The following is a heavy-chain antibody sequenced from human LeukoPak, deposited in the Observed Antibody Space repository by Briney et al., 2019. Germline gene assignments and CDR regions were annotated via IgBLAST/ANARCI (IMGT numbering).Heavy chain of an antibody. D-gene: IGHD6-13*01. CDR3: TTSPSFDSSWYQFNY. J-gene: IGHJ4*02. CDR2: IWYDGSNK. CDR1: GFTFSSYG. Sequence: PGRSLRLSCAASGFTFSSYGMHWVRQAPGKGLEWVAVIWYDGSNKYYADSVKGRFTISRDNSKNTLYLQMNSLRAEDTAVYYCTTSPSFDSSWYQFNYWGQGALVIVSS. V-gene: IGHV3-33*01.